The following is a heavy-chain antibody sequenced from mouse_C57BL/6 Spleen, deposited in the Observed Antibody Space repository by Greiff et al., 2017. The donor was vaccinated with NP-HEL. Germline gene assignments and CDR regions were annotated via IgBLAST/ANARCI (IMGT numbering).Heavy chain of an antibody. V-gene: IGHV5-17*01. CDR3: ARKLLGWYFDV. CDR1: GFTFSDYG. D-gene: IGHD1-1*01. CDR2: ISSGSSTI. Sequence: EVKLVESGGGLVKPGGSLKLSCAASGFTFSDYGMHWVRQAPEKGLEWVAYISSGSSTIYYADTVKGRFTISRDNAKNTLFLQMTGLRSEDTAMYSCARKLLGWYFDVWGTGTTVTVSS. J-gene: IGHJ1*03.